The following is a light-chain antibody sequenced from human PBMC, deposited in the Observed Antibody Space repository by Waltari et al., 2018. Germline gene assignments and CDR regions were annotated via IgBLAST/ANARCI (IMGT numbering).Light chain of an antibody. CDR2: GNS. Sequence: QSVLTQPPSVSGAPGQRVTFSCTGSSSNIGAGYDVHWYQQLPGTAPKLLIYGNSNRPSGVPDRFSGSKSGTSASLAITGLQAEDEADYYCQSYDSSPVVFGGGTKLTVL. CDR3: QSYDSSPVV. J-gene: IGLJ2*01. CDR1: SSNIGAGYD. V-gene: IGLV1-40*01.